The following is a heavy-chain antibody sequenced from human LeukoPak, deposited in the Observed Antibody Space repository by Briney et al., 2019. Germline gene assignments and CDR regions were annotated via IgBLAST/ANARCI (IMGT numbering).Heavy chain of an antibody. J-gene: IGHJ6*02. CDR2: ISGYNGDT. D-gene: IGHD3-3*01. V-gene: IGHV1-18*01. CDR1: GYMFTSYG. CDR3: ERDGRNHYDFWSGYYSDRGGYYYYGMDV. Sequence: GSVKVSCKSSGYMFTSYGFSWVRQAPGQGLEWMGWISGYNGDTNYSQKFQARVSITTDTSTRTAYMELRSLSSDDPAVYYCERDGRNHYDFWSGYYSDRGGYYYYGMDVWGQGTTVTVSS.